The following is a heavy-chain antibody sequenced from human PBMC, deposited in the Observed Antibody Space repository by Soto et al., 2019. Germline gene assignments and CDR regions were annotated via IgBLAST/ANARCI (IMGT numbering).Heavy chain of an antibody. CDR2: IYWDDDK. V-gene: IGHV2-5*02. D-gene: IGHD2-15*01. CDR1: GFSLATSGVG. CDR3: AHRLCDSSCYWDVGYCDY. J-gene: IGHJ4*02. Sequence: QITLKESGPTLVKPTQTLTLTCTFSGFSLATSGVGVGWIRQPPGKALECLALIYWDDDKRYSPSLKSRLTITKDTSKNQVVLTMTNMDPVDTATYYCAHRLCDSSCYWDVGYCDYLGRGTLVTFS.